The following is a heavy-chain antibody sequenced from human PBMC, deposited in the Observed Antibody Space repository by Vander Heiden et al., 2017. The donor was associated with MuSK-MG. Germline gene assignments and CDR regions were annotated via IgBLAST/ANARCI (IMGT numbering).Heavy chain of an antibody. V-gene: IGHV3-30*04. D-gene: IGHD3-10*01. J-gene: IGHJ4*02. CDR2: ISYDGSNK. CDR1: VLTFRRYA. CDR3: ARGDPLWFGELLEGFDY. Sequence: QVQLVGSGGGVVQPGRSLRPPCAASVLTFRRYAMAWVRQAPGKWLEWVAVISYDGSNKYYADSVKGRFTISRDNSKNTLYLQMNSLRAEDTAVYYCARGDPLWFGELLEGFDYWGQGTLVTVSS.